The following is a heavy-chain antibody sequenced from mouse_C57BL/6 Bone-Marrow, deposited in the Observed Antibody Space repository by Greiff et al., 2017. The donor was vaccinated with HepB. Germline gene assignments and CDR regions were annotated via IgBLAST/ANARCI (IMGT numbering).Heavy chain of an antibody. V-gene: IGHV1-26*01. CDR3: APYYYGSSYYAMDY. Sequence: VQLKQSGPELVKPGASVKISCKASGYTFTDYYMNWVKQSHGKSLEWIGDINPNNGGTSYNQKFKGKATLTVDKSSSTAYMELRSLTSEDSAVYYCAPYYYGSSYYAMDYWGQGTSVTVSS. CDR2: INPNNGGT. J-gene: IGHJ4*01. D-gene: IGHD1-1*01. CDR1: GYTFTDYY.